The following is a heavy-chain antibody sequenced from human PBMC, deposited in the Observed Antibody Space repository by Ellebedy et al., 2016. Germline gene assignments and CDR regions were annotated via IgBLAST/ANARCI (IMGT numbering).Heavy chain of an antibody. J-gene: IGHJ4*02. CDR3: ARDKPYPSFDY. CDR1: GFTFSSYS. Sequence: GESLKISCAASGFTFSSYSMNWVRQAPGKGLEWVSSISSSSYIYYADSVKGRFTISRDNAKNSLYLQMNSLRAEDTAVYYCARDKPYPSFDYWGQGTLVTVSS. V-gene: IGHV3-21*01. CDR2: ISSSSYI.